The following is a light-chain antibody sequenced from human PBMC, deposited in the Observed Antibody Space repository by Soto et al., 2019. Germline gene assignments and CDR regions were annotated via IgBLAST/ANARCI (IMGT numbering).Light chain of an antibody. J-gene: IGKJ5*01. CDR1: QDISRW. Sequence: DIQMTQSPSTLSASVGDRVTITCRASQDISRWLAWYQQKPGKAPKLLIYDASHLKSGVPSRFSGSGSGTEFTLTISSLQPEDFATYYCQQSNNHPISFGQGTRLEIK. CDR2: DAS. CDR3: QQSNNHPIS. V-gene: IGKV1-5*01.